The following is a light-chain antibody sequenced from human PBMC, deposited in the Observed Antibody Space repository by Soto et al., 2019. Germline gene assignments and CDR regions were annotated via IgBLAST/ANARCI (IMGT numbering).Light chain of an antibody. CDR3: QQYRNWPRT. CDR2: GAS. CDR1: QSVDIN. Sequence: EIVLTHSPATLSVSPGDIVTLSCRASQSVDINLAWYQQKAGQAPRLLVYGASTKATDMPGRFSGRGSGTEFTLTINNLQSEDFAVYYCQQYRNWPRTFGQGTKVDNK. V-gene: IGKV3-15*01. J-gene: IGKJ1*01.